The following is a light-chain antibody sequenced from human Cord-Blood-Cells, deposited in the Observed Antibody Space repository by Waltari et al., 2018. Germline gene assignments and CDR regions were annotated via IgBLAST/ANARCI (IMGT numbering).Light chain of an antibody. CDR3: CSYAGSYTLV. Sequence: QSALTQPRSVSGSPGPSVTISCTGTSSDVGGYHYLSWYQQHPGKAPKRMIYDVSKRPSGVPDRFSGSKSGNTASLTISGLQAEDEADYYCCSYAGSYTLVFGGGTKLTVL. J-gene: IGLJ2*01. CDR1: SSDVGGYHY. CDR2: DVS. V-gene: IGLV2-11*01.